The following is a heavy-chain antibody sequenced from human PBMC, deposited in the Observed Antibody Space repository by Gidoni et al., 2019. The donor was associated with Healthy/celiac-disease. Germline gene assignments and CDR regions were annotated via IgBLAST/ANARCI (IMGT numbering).Heavy chain of an antibody. CDR1: GFTFSSYD. J-gene: IGHJ3*02. CDR3: ARAAAGLDAFDI. CDR2: IGTAGDT. Sequence: EVQLVASGGGLVQPGGSLRLSCAASGFTFSSYDMHWVRQATGKGLEWVSAIGTAGDTYYPGSVKGRFTISRENAKNSLYLQMNSLRAGDTAVYYCARAAAGLDAFDIWGQGTMVTVSS. D-gene: IGHD6-13*01. V-gene: IGHV3-13*01.